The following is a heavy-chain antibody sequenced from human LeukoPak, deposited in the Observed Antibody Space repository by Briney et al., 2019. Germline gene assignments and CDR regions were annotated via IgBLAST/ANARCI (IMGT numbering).Heavy chain of an antibody. J-gene: IGHJ4*02. D-gene: IGHD6-13*01. CDR3: AKAALIKIAAAGTATGNFFDY. CDR2: ISGSGGST. V-gene: IGHV3-23*01. Sequence: GGSLRLSCAASGFTFSSYAMSWVRQAPRKGLEWVSAISGSGGSTYYADSVKGRFTISRDNSKNTLYLQMNSLRAEDTAVYYCAKAALIKIAAAGTATGNFFDYWGQGTLVTVSS. CDR1: GFTFSSYA.